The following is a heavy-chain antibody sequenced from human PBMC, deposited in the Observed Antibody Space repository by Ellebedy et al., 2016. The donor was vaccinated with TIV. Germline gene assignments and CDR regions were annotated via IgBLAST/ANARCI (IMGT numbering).Heavy chain of an antibody. Sequence: PGGSLRLSCAASGFTVSSNYMSWVRQAPGKGLEWVSVIYRGGSTSYADSVKGRFTISRDNSKNTLYLQMNSLRAEDTAVYYFAIDWGSWLVHSYYYYGMDVWGQGTTVTVSS. J-gene: IGHJ6*02. V-gene: IGHV3-66*01. CDR3: AIDWGSWLVHSYYYYGMDV. D-gene: IGHD6-19*01. CDR1: GFTVSSNY. CDR2: IYRGGST.